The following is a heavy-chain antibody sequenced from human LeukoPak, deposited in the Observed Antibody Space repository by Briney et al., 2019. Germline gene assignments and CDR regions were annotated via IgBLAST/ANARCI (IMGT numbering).Heavy chain of an antibody. V-gene: IGHV3-66*01. Sequence: PGGPLRLSCAASGFTVSNNYMSWVRQAPGKGLEWVSVIYVGGNTYYADSVKDRFTISRDNSKNTLYLQMNSLRAEDPAVYYCAREKGSSWHDAFDIWGQGTMVTVSS. CDR2: IYVGGNT. CDR3: AREKGSSWHDAFDI. CDR1: GFTVSNNY. D-gene: IGHD6-13*01. J-gene: IGHJ3*02.